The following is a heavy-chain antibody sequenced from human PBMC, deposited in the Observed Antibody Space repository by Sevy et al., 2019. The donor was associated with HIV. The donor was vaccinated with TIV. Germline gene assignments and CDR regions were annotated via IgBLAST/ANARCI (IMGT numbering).Heavy chain of an antibody. V-gene: IGHV3-48*02. CDR3: AGITDKDNYDMDV. CDR2: ISSSGSAK. CDR1: GFTFSTYC. Sequence: GGSLRLSCAASGFTFSTYCMNWVRQPPGKGPEWVSYISSSGSAKYYADSVKGRFTISRDNAKNSLYLQMNSLRDGDTAVYYCAGITDKDNYDMDVWGQGTTVTVSS. J-gene: IGHJ6*02. D-gene: IGHD3-10*01.